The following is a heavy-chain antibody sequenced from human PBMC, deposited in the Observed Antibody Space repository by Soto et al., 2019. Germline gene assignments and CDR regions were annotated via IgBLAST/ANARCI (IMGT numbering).Heavy chain of an antibody. J-gene: IGHJ5*02. CDR1: GYTFTSYA. V-gene: IGHV1-3*01. CDR2: INAGNGNT. Sequence: GASVKVSCKASGYTFTSYAMQWVRHAPGQRLEWMGWINAGNGNTKYSQNFQGRVTITRDTSASTAYMELSSLRSEDTAVYYCARPRGFYYDFVGFDPWGQGTMVTVYS. CDR3: ARPRGFYYDFVGFDP. D-gene: IGHD3-22*01.